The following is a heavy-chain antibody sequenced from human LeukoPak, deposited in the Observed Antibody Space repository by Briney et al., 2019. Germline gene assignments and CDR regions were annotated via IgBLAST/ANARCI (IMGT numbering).Heavy chain of an antibody. CDR2: ISAYNGHT. V-gene: IGHV1-18*01. J-gene: IGHJ4*02. CDR1: GYTFTSHG. D-gene: IGHD4-17*01. Sequence: ASVKVSCKASGYTFTSHGISWVRQTPGQGLEWMGWISAYNGHTNYAQKLQGRVTMTADTSTSTAYMELRSLRSDDTAVYYCARSLSRYGDYPHFDYWGQGTLVTVSS. CDR3: ARSLSRYGDYPHFDY.